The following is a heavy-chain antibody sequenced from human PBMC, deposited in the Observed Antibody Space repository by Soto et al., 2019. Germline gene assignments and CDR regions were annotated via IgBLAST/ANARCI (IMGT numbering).Heavy chain of an antibody. V-gene: IGHV1-3*01. Sequence: ASVKVSCKASGYTFTSYAMHWVRQAPGQRLEWMGWINAGNGNTKYSRKFQGRVTITRDTSASTAYMELSSLRSEDTAVYYCARDIPYDFWSGYYTYFDYWGQGTLVTVSS. CDR3: ARDIPYDFWSGYYTYFDY. D-gene: IGHD3-3*01. CDR1: GYTFTSYA. J-gene: IGHJ4*02. CDR2: INAGNGNT.